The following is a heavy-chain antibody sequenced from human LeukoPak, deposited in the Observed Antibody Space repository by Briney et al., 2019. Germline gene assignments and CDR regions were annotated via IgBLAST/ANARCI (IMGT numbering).Heavy chain of an antibody. CDR2: INPNSGGT. Sequence: GASVKVSCKASGYTFTGYYMHWVRQAPGQGLEWMGWINPNSGGTNYAQKFQGRVTMTRDTSISTAYMELSRLRSDDTAVYYCAREQQLVQKLEFSSGWPDYWGQGTLVTVSS. J-gene: IGHJ4*02. CDR3: AREQQLVQKLEFSSGWPDY. V-gene: IGHV1-2*02. D-gene: IGHD6-13*01. CDR1: GYTFTGYY.